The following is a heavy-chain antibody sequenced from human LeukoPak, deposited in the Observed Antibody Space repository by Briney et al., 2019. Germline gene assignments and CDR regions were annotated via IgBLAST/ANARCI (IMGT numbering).Heavy chain of an antibody. CDR2: IYYSGST. J-gene: IGHJ6*03. D-gene: IGHD2-21*02. CDR1: GGSISSSSYY. V-gene: IGHV4-39*07. Sequence: SETLSLTCTVSGGSISSSSYYWGWIRQPPGKGLEWIGSIYYSGSTYYNPSLKSRVTISVDTSKNQFSLKLSSVTAADTAVYYCARVNLKRGLLFSTDYYYYYMDVWGKGTTVTISS. CDR3: ARVNLKRGLLFSTDYYYYYMDV.